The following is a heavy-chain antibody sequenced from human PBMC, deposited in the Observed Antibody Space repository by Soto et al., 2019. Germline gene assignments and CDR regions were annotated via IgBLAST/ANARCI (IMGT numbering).Heavy chain of an antibody. J-gene: IGHJ6*02. D-gene: IGHD6-19*01. V-gene: IGHV4-59*01. CDR1: GGSISSYY. CDR2: IYYSGST. CDR3: AGGGSGLTYYYYYGMDV. Sequence: SETLSLTCSVSGGSISSYYWSWIRQPPGKGLEWIGYIYYSGSTNHNPSLKSRVTISVDTSKNQFSLKLSSVTAADTAVYYCAGGGSGLTYYYYYGMDVWGQGTTVT.